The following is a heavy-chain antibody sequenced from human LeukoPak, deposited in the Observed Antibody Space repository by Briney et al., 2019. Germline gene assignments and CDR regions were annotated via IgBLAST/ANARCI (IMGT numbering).Heavy chain of an antibody. CDR3: ARVYRVTTGTYYYYMDV. Sequence: SETLSLTCTVSGGSISSYYWSWIRQPPGKGLEWIGYIYYSGSTNYNPSLKSRVTISVDTSKNQFSLKLSSVTAADTAVYYCARVYRVTTGTYYYYMDVWGKGTTVTVSS. V-gene: IGHV4-59*01. CDR2: IYYSGST. CDR1: GGSISSYY. J-gene: IGHJ6*03. D-gene: IGHD4-17*01.